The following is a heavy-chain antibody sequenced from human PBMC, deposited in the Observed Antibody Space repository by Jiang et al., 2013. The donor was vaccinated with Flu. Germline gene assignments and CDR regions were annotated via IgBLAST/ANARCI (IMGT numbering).Heavy chain of an antibody. D-gene: IGHD2-2*01. J-gene: IGHJ5*02. CDR1: GYTFTGYY. V-gene: IGHV1-2*02. Sequence: QLLESGAEVKKPGASVKVSCKASGYTFTGYYMHWVRQAPGQGLEWMGWINPNSGGTNYAQKFQGRVTMTRDTSISTAYMELSRLRSDDTAVYYCAREWSDVVPAAIGFDPWGQGTLVTVSS. CDR3: AREWSDVVPAAIGFDP. CDR2: INPNSGGT.